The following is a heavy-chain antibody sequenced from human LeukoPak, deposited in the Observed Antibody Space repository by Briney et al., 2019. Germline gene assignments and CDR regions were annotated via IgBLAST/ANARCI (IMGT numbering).Heavy chain of an antibody. Sequence: GGSLRLSCAASGFTFSTYGMSWVRQAPGKGLEWVSAISGSAFGTYYADSVKGLFTISRDNSKSTLYLQINSLRAEDTAVYYCAREKGIMIRKMAFEMWGQGTMVTVSS. CDR2: ISGSAFGT. CDR1: GFTFSTYG. CDR3: AREKGIMIRKMAFEM. D-gene: IGHD3-16*01. J-gene: IGHJ3*02. V-gene: IGHV3-23*01.